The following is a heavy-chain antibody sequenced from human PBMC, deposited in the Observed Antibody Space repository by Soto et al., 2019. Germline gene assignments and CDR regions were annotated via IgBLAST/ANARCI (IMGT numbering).Heavy chain of an antibody. CDR2: ISWDGGST. Sequence: PGGSLRLSCAASGFTFDDYTMHWVRQAPGKGLEWVSLISWDGGSTYYADSVKGRFTISRDNSKNSLYLQMNSLRTEDTALYYCAKDIGWEPFYGMDVWGQGTTVTVSS. CDR1: GFTFDDYT. D-gene: IGHD1-26*01. V-gene: IGHV3-43*01. CDR3: AKDIGWEPFYGMDV. J-gene: IGHJ6*02.